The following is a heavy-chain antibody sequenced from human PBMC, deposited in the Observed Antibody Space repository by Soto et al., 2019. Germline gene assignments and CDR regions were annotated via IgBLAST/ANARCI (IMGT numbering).Heavy chain of an antibody. CDR3: ASGGWGSSWYEGGSRIDY. V-gene: IGHV3-13*01. Sequence: EVQLVESGGGLVQPGGSLRLSCAASGFTFSSYDMHWVRQVTGKGLEWVSAIGAAGDTYYPDSVKGRFTISRETAKNSLYLQMNSRRAEDTAVYYCASGGWGSSWYEGGSRIDYWGPGTLVTVSS. CDR1: GFTFSSYD. D-gene: IGHD6-13*01. J-gene: IGHJ4*02. CDR2: IGAAGDT.